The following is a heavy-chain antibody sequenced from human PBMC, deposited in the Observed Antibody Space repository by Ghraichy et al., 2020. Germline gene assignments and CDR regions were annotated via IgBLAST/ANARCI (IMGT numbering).Heavy chain of an antibody. D-gene: IGHD1-26*01. Sequence: GGSLRLSCAASFSSYDMSWVRQAPGKGLEWVSAISGSGSGGTTYHADSVKGRFTISRDNSRNTLYLQMNSLRVEDTAVYHCASPEWDTSKARCWGQGTLVTVSS. CDR1: FSSYD. CDR2: ISGSGSGGTT. CDR3: ASPEWDTSKARC. V-gene: IGHV3-23*01. J-gene: IGHJ4*02.